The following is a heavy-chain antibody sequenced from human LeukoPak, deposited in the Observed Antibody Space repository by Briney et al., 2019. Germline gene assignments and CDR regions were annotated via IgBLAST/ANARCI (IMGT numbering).Heavy chain of an antibody. Sequence: SETLSLTCTVSAGSISSYYWSWIRQPPGKGLEWIGYIYYTGSANYNPSLKSRVTISVDTSKNQFSLKLNSVTAADTAVYYCARRATGPYLDAFDIWGQGTMVTVSS. CDR1: AGSISSYY. V-gene: IGHV4-59*08. CDR3: ARRATGPYLDAFDI. J-gene: IGHJ3*02. CDR2: IYYTGSA.